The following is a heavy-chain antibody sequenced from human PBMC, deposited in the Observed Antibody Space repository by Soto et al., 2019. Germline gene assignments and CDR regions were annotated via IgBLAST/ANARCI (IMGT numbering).Heavy chain of an antibody. Sequence: ASVKVSCKASGYTFTGYYMHWVRQAPGQGLEWMGWINPNSGGTNYAQKFQGWVTMTRDTSISTAYMELSRLRSDDTAVYYCARDLGYCTNGVCLNYYYYYGMDVWGQVTTVTVSS. CDR1: GYTFTGYY. CDR2: INPNSGGT. J-gene: IGHJ6*02. V-gene: IGHV1-2*04. D-gene: IGHD2-8*01. CDR3: ARDLGYCTNGVCLNYYYYYGMDV.